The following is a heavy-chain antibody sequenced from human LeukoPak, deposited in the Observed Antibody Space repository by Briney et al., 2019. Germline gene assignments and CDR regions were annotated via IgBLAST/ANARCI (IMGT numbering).Heavy chain of an antibody. CDR2: ITWNSDNV. V-gene: IGHV3-9*01. CDR3: AKGPTGDAFDI. J-gene: IGHJ3*02. D-gene: IGHD1-1*01. Sequence: LRLSCAASGFTFDDFAMHWVRQAPGKGLEWVSAITWNSDNVGYADSVKGRFTISRDNAQNSLYLQMNSLRTEDTALYYCAKGPTGDAFDIWGQGTMVTVSS. CDR1: GFTFDDFA.